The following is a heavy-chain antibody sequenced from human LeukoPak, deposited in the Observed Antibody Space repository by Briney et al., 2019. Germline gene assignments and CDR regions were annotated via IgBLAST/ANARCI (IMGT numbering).Heavy chain of an antibody. Sequence: GGSLRLSCTVSGFTFSSYWMSWVRQAPGKGLEWVAVIWYDGSNKYYADSVKGRFTISRDNSKNTLYLQMNSLRAEDTAVYYCAKVDKPDTGTSYSLSFDYWGQGTLVTVSS. J-gene: IGHJ4*02. D-gene: IGHD4-17*01. CDR2: IWYDGSNK. CDR3: AKVDKPDTGTSYSLSFDY. CDR1: GFTFSSYW. V-gene: IGHV3-33*06.